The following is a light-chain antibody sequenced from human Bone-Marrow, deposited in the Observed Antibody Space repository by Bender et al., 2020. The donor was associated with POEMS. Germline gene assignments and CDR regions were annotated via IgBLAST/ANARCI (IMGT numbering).Light chain of an antibody. Sequence: SYEVTQPPSVSVSPGQTASITCSGDDLGDKYVAWYQQKPGQSPVLVIYQDTKRPSGIPARFSGSNSGNTATLTISGTQAMDEADYYCQACDTYSVIFGGGTKLTVL. CDR3: QACDTYSVI. CDR1: DLGDKY. CDR2: QDT. V-gene: IGLV3-1*01. J-gene: IGLJ2*01.